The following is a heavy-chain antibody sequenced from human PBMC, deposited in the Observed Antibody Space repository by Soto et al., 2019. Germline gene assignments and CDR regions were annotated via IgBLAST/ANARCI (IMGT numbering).Heavy chain of an antibody. CDR1: GFTFSSYG. D-gene: IGHD3-9*01. V-gene: IGHV3-30*18. CDR2: ISYDGSNK. J-gene: IGHJ4*02. Sequence: QVQLVESGGGVVQPGRSLRLSCAASGFTFSSYGMHWVRQAPGKGLEWVAVISYDGSNKYYADSVKGRFTISRDNSKNTLYLQMNSLRAEDTAVYYCAKDNGENVLRYFDWQFHNDYWDQGTLVTVSS. CDR3: AKDNGENVLRYFDWQFHNDY.